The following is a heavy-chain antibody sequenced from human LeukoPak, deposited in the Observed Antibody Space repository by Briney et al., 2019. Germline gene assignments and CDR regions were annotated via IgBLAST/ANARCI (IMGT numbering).Heavy chain of an antibody. CDR2: IYYSGST. CDR3: ARTANRVGATTIDY. J-gene: IGHJ4*02. Sequence: PSETLSLTCTVSGSSISSYYWSWIRQPPGKGLEWIGYIYYSGSTNYNPSLKSRVTISVDTSKNQFSLKLSSVTAADTAVYYCARTANRVGATTIDYWGQGTLVTVSS. D-gene: IGHD1-26*01. CDR1: GSSISSYY. V-gene: IGHV4-59*01.